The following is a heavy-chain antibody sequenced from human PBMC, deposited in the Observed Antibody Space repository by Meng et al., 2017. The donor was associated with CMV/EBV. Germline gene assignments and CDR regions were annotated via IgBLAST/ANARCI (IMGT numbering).Heavy chain of an antibody. J-gene: IGHJ4*02. Sequence: SCAASGFTFSRQAMRRGRQAPGRGLEWGAVISYGGSNKYYPDSVKGRFTISRDNSKNTVYRQMNSLRAEDTAMYYCARGLSGSYFDYWGQGTLVTVSS. V-gene: IGHV3-30*04. D-gene: IGHD1-26*01. CDR3: ARGLSGSYFDY. CDR1: GFTFSRQA. CDR2: ISYGGSNK.